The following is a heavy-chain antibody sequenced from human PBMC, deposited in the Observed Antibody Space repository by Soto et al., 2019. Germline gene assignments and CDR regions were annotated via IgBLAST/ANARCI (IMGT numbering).Heavy chain of an antibody. J-gene: IGHJ3*02. D-gene: IGHD3-16*01. CDR3: ARDRVAGIWGDAFDI. CDR1: GYTFTNHG. V-gene: IGHV1-18*04. Sequence: QVQLVQSGTEVKKPGASVKVSCKTSGYTFTNHGINWVRQAPGQGLEWMGWINPYNANTNYAQKQQGRINHNTGTTTDPGYMDLGSLTSDGTAGYYCARDRVAGIWGDAFDIWGQGTVVTVSS. CDR2: INPYNANT.